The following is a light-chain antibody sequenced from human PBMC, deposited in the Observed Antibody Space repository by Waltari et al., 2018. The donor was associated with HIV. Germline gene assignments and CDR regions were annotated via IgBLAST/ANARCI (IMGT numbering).Light chain of an antibody. Sequence: QSALTQPASVSGSPGQSITISCTGTSSDIGSFNRVSWYQQHPGKVPQLIIYEVSNRPSGISDRFSGSKSGNTASLTISGLQADDEALFYCSSYASTSTPVLFGGGTQLTVL. CDR3: SSYASTSTPVL. J-gene: IGLJ2*01. V-gene: IGLV2-14*02. CDR1: SSDIGSFNR. CDR2: EVS.